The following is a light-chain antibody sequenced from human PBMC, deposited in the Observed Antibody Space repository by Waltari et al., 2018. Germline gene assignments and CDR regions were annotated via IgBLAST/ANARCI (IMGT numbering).Light chain of an antibody. V-gene: IGLV4-69*01. CDR2: VNRDGRH. CDR3: ETGGHGTWE. Sequence: QQPGKGPRYLMQVNRDGRHRKGDEIPDRFSGSSSGAERYLTISSLQSDDEADYYCETGGHGTWEVGGGTKLTVL. J-gene: IGLJ3*02.